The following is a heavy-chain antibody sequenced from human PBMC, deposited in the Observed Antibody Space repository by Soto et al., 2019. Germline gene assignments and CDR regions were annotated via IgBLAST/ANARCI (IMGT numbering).Heavy chain of an antibody. Sequence: ASVKVSCKASGYTFTSYGISWVRQAPGQGLEWMGWISAYNGNTNYAQKLQGRVTMTTDTSTSTAYMELRSLRSDDTAVYYCAREDGYCTNGVCPYYFDYWGQGTLVTVSS. CDR1: GYTFTSYG. D-gene: IGHD2-8*01. V-gene: IGHV1-18*01. J-gene: IGHJ4*02. CDR3: AREDGYCTNGVCPYYFDY. CDR2: ISAYNGNT.